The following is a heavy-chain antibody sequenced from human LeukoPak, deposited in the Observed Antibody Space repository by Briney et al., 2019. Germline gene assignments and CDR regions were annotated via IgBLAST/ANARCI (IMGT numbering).Heavy chain of an antibody. V-gene: IGHV4-59*01. CDR2: IYYSGST. CDR3: ARERSRAFDI. CDR1: GGSISSYY. J-gene: IGHJ3*02. Sequence: SETLSLTCTVSGGSISSYYWNWIRQPPGKGLEWIGYIYYSGSTNYNPSLKSRVTISVDTSKNQFSLKLSSVTAADTAVYYCARERSRAFDIWGQGTMVTVSA.